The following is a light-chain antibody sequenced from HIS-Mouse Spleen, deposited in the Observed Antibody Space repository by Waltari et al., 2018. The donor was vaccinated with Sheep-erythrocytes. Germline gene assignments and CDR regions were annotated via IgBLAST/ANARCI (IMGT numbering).Light chain of an antibody. J-gene: IGLJ2*01. CDR2: DVS. CDR3: CSYAGSYTLV. CDR1: SSDVGGYHY. V-gene: IGLV2-11*01. Sequence: QSALTQPASVSGSPGQSITISCTGTSSDVGGYHYVSWYQQHPAKAPKLMIYDVSKRPSGVPDRFSGSKSGNTASLTISGLQAEDEADYYCCSYAGSYTLVFGGGTKLTVL.